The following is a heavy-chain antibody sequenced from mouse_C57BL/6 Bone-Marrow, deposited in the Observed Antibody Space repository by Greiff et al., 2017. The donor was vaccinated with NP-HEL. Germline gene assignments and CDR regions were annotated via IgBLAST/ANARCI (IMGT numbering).Heavy chain of an antibody. V-gene: IGHV5-6*01. D-gene: IGHD4-1*01. J-gene: IGHJ2*01. CDR3: ARPWNWNYFDY. Sequence: EVKLVESGGDLVKPGGSLKLPCAASGFTFTSYGMSWVRQTPDKRLEWVATISSGGSYTYYPDSVKGRFTFSRDNAKNTLYLQMSSLKSEDTAIYCCARPWNWNYFDYWGRGTTLTVTS. CDR1: GFTFTSYG. CDR2: ISSGGSYT.